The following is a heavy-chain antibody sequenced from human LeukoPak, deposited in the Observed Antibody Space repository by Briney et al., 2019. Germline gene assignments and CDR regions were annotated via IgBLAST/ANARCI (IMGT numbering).Heavy chain of an antibody. Sequence: PSETLSLTCTVSGGSISSYYWNWIRQPAGKGLEWIGRIYTSGSTNYNPSLKSRVTMSVDTSKKQFSLKLSSVTAADTAVYYCAKVATFGVVEYYFDYWGQGTLVTVSS. J-gene: IGHJ4*02. V-gene: IGHV4-4*07. CDR3: AKVATFGVVEYYFDY. CDR1: GGSISSYY. CDR2: IYTSGST. D-gene: IGHD3-3*01.